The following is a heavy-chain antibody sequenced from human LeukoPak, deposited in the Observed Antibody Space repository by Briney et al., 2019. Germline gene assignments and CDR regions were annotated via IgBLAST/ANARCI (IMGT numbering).Heavy chain of an antibody. CDR1: GYTFTGYY. CDR2: INPNSGGT. CDR3: ARAYDSSGYMDY. V-gene: IGHV1-2*02. Sequence: ASVKVSCKASGYTFTGYYMHWMRQAPGQGLEWMGWINPNSGGTNYAQKFQGRVTMTRDTSISTAYMELSRLRSDDTAVYYCARAYDSSGYMDYWGQGTLVTVSS. J-gene: IGHJ4*02. D-gene: IGHD3-22*01.